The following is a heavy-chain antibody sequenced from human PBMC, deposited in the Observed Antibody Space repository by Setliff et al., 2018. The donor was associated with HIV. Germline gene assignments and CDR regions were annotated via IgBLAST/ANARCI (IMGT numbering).Heavy chain of an antibody. V-gene: IGHV3-7*03. CDR2: IKEDGSER. CDR3: ATARPRHLVSTNPPYYFDY. CDR1: GFTFSSIW. Sequence: PGGSLRLSCAASGFTFSSIWMSWVRQAPGRGLEWVANIKEDGSERYYVDSVKGRFTISRDNAKNSLFLQMNSLRADDTAVYYCATARPRHLVSTNPPYYFDYWGQGTLVTVSS. J-gene: IGHJ4*02. D-gene: IGHD2-8*02.